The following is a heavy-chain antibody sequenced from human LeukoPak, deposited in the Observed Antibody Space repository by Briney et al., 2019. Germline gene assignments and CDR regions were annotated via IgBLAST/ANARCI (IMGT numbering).Heavy chain of an antibody. V-gene: IGHV1-18*01. CDR3: ATGSWGSFDY. D-gene: IGHD7-27*01. J-gene: IGHJ4*02. Sequence: ASVKVSCKASGYTFTSYGISWVRQAPGQGLEWMGWISAYNGNTNYAQKLQGRVTMTEDTSTDTAYMELSSLRSEDTAVYYCATGSWGSFDYWGQGTLVTVSS. CDR2: ISAYNGNT. CDR1: GYTFTSYG.